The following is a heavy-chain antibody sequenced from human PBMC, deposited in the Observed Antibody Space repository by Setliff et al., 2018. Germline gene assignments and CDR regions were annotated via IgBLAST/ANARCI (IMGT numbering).Heavy chain of an antibody. J-gene: IGHJ3*02. CDR1: GGSISSSSYY. D-gene: IGHD1-1*01. CDR3: TRGGTWSDAFDT. Sequence: PSETLSLTCTVSGGSISSSSYYWGWIRQPPGKGLEWIGSIYYSGSTYYNPSLKSRVTISVDTSKNQFSLKLSSVAAADTAVYYCTRGGTWSDAFDTWGQGTMVTVSS. CDR2: IYYSGST. V-gene: IGHV4-39*07.